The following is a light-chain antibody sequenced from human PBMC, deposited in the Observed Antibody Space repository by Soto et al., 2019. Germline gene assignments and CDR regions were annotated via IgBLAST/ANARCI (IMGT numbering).Light chain of an antibody. CDR1: QGINDY. J-gene: IGKJ4*01. CDR2: AAS. CDR3: QQFNVYPLT. V-gene: IGKV1-9*01. Sequence: DIQLTQSPSFLSASVGDRVTITCRASQGINDYLAWYQQKPGKAPKLLIYAASTLQSEVPSRFSGSASGTEFTLTIRRLQPEDFATYYCQQFNVYPLTFGRGTKVEIK.